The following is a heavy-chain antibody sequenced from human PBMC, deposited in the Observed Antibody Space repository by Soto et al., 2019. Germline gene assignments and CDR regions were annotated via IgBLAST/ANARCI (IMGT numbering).Heavy chain of an antibody. D-gene: IGHD5-12*01. J-gene: IGHJ6*02. CDR3: ARDLYSGYYLYYYYYGMDV. V-gene: IGHV3-21*01. CDR2: ISSSSSYI. Sequence: EVQLVESGGGLVKPGGSLRLSCAASGFTFSSYSMNWVRQAPGKGLEWVSSISSSSSYIYYADSVKGRFTISRDNAKNTLYLQKNSLRAADTAVYYCARDLYSGYYLYYYYYGMDVWGQGTTVTVSS. CDR1: GFTFSSYS.